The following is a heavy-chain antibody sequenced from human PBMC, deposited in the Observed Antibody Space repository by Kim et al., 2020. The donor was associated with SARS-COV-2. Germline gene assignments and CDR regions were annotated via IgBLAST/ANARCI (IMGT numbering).Heavy chain of an antibody. CDR3: ARDQGTSGWYWKGGRDDY. CDR2: INTNTGNP. CDR1: GYTFTSYA. Sequence: ASVKVSCKASGYTFTSYAMNWVRQAPGQGLEWMGWINTNTGNPTYAQGFTGRFVFSLDTSVSTAYLQISSLKAEDTAVYYCARDQGTSGWYWKGGRDDYWGPGTLVTVSS. D-gene: IGHD6-19*01. V-gene: IGHV7-4-1*02. J-gene: IGHJ4*02.